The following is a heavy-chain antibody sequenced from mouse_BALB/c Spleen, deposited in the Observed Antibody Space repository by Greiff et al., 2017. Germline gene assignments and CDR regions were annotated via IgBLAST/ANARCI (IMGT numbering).Heavy chain of an antibody. CDR1: GFTFSSYA. V-gene: IGHV5-9-4*01. CDR2: ISSGGSYT. Sequence: EVKLMESGGGLVKPGGSLKLSCAASGFTFSSYAMSWVRQSPEKRLEWVAEISSGGSYTYYPDTVTGRFTISRDNAKNTLYLEMSSLRSEDTAMYYCARGDDGYYAMDYWGQGTSVTVSS. D-gene: IGHD2-3*01. J-gene: IGHJ4*01. CDR3: ARGDDGYYAMDY.